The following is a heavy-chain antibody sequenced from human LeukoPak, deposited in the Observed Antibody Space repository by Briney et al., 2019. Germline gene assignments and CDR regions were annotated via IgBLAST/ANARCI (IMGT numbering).Heavy chain of an antibody. CDR1: GGSISSGSYY. D-gene: IGHD2-8*01. Sequence: SETLSLTCTVSGGSISSGSYYWTWIRQPAGKGLEWIGRIYITESANYNSSLESRVTILVDTSKNQFSLKLSSVTAAGTAIYYGGRSRERICTNPPCYVDLQATWGQGALVTVSP. CDR3: GRSRERICTNPPCYVDLQAT. V-gene: IGHV4-61*02. CDR2: IYITESA. J-gene: IGHJ4*02.